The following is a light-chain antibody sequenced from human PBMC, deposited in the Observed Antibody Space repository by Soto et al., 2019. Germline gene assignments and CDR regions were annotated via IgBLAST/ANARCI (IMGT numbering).Light chain of an antibody. CDR2: DVS. CDR3: RSYTSSSTSVV. CDR1: SSDVGTYNY. J-gene: IGLJ2*01. Sequence: QSALTQPASVSGSPGQSITISCTGTSSDVGTYNYVSWYQLHPGKAPKLMIYDVSNRPSGVSDRFSGSKSGNTASLTISGLQAEDEADYYCRSYTSSSTSVVFGGGTKLTVL. V-gene: IGLV2-14*01.